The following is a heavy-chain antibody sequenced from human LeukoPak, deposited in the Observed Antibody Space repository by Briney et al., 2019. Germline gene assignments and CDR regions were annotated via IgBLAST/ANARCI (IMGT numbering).Heavy chain of an antibody. CDR3: AHVGSCTAGTCVPGGY. V-gene: IGHV3-23*01. CDR2: INWSGEKT. J-gene: IGHJ4*02. D-gene: IGHD1-1*01. CDR1: GFTFSNYA. Sequence: GGSLRLSCAASGFTFSNYAMSWVRQAPGKGLEWVSGINWSGEKTSYADSVRGRFTISRDNSRNTLYLQTNSLRAEDTAIYYCAHVGSCTAGTCVPGGYWGQGALVTVPS.